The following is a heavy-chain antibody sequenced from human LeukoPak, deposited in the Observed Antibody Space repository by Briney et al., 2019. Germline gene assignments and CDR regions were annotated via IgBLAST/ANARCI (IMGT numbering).Heavy chain of an antibody. CDR3: AKRTCSGTTCYPLDS. Sequence: GGSQRLSCVPSRFTFSVAGMHWVRQAPGKGLEWVSAIIGNGASTYYTDSVKGRFTISRDNSKNTLYLQMNSLRAEDTGVYYCAKRTCSGTTCYPLDSWGRGTLVTVSS. D-gene: IGHD6-19*01. J-gene: IGHJ4*02. V-gene: IGHV3-23*01. CDR2: IIGNGAST. CDR1: RFTFSVAG.